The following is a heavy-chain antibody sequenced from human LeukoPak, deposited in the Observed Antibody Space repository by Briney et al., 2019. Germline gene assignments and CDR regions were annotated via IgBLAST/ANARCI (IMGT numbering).Heavy chain of an antibody. Sequence: PGGSLRLSCAASGFTFSGYAMSWVRQAPGKGLEWVSAIGSGGGITYYADSVKGRFTISRDNSKNTLYLQMNSLRAEDTATYYCAKRDYYDSSTYSYYYYGLDVWGQGTTVTVSS. J-gene: IGHJ6*02. CDR2: IGSGGGIT. CDR3: AKRDYYDSSTYSYYYYGLDV. V-gene: IGHV3-23*01. CDR1: GFTFSGYA. D-gene: IGHD3-22*01.